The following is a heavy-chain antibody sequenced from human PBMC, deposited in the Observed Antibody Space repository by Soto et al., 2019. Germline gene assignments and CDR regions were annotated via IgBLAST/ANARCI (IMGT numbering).Heavy chain of an antibody. V-gene: IGHV3-23*01. Sequence: EVQLLESGGGLVQPGGSLRLSCAASGFTVSDYDMGWVRQAPGKGLEWVSLIRGDGGATYHADSVEGRLTISRDTSENTVDLQMNSLRAEDTALYYCAKDRRGGEYPALDLWGQGTMVTVSS. CDR2: IRGDGGAT. J-gene: IGHJ3*01. D-gene: IGHD2-21*01. CDR1: GFTVSDYD. CDR3: AKDRRGGEYPALDL.